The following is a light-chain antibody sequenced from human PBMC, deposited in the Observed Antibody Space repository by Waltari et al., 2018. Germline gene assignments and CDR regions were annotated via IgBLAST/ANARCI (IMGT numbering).Light chain of an antibody. CDR3: QQYYSIPYT. CDR2: WAC. Sequence: DIVMTQSPDSLAVSLGERATINCKSSQSVLYSSNNNNYLAWYRQKPGQPPKLLFYWACTRASGVPDRFSGSGSGTDFTLTISSLQAEDVAVYYCQQYYSIPYTFGPGTKLEIK. J-gene: IGKJ2*01. V-gene: IGKV4-1*01. CDR1: QSVLYSSNNNNY.